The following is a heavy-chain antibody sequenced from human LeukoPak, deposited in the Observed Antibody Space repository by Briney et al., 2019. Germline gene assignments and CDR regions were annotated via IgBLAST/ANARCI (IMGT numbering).Heavy chain of an antibody. J-gene: IGHJ4*02. V-gene: IGHV3-30*04. CDR3: VRDYRGGWNDY. D-gene: IGHD1-26*01. CDR1: GFTFSSYA. CDR2: ISYDARSK. Sequence: GRSLRLSCAASGFTFSSYAMHWVRQAPGKGLEWVAVISYDARSKYYADSVKGRFTISRDNSKITLYLQMNSLRVDDTAVYYCVRDYRGGWNDYWGQGTLVTVSS.